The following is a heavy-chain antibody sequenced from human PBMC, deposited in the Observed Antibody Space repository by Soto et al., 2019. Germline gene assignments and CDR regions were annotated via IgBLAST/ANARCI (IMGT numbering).Heavy chain of an antibody. V-gene: IGHV1-69*13. J-gene: IGHJ4*02. Sequence: SVKVSCKASGGTFSSHAISWVRQAPGQGLEWMGGIIPIFGTANYAQKFQGRVTITADESTSTAYMELGSLRSEDTAVYYCARDLEGDSSGWASLDYWGQGTLVTVSS. CDR3: ARDLEGDSSGWASLDY. CDR2: IIPIFGTA. D-gene: IGHD6-19*01. CDR1: GGTFSSHA.